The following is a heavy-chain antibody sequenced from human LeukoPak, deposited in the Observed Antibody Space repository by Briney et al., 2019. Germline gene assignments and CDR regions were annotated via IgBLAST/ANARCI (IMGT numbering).Heavy chain of an antibody. CDR2: ISWNSGSI. J-gene: IGHJ4*02. CDR1: GFTFDDYA. D-gene: IGHD3-22*01. V-gene: IGHV3-9*01. Sequence: PGGSLRLSCAASGFTFDDYAMHWVRQAPGKGLEWVSGISWNSGSIGYADSVKGRFTISRDNAKNSLYLQMNSLRAEDTALYYCASQPQTRYHYDSSGYYSFDYWGQGTLVTVSS. CDR3: ASQPQTRYHYDSSGYYSFDY.